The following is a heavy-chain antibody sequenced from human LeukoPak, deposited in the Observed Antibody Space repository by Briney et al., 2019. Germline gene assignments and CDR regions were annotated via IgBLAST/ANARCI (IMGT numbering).Heavy chain of an antibody. CDR2: ISPDDSDT. Sequence: PGASLQISCKGSGYRFTSYWIGWVRQMPGKGLEWMGIISPDDSDTRYSPSFQGQVTISADKSISTAYLQWSSLKASDTAMYYCARRVGRIGDYFDYWGQGTLVTVSS. CDR3: ARRVGRIGDYFDY. J-gene: IGHJ4*02. D-gene: IGHD3-10*01. CDR1: GYRFTSYW. V-gene: IGHV5-51*01.